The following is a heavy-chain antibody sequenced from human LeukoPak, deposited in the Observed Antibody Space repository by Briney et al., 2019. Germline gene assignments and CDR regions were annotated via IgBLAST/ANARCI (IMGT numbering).Heavy chain of an antibody. Sequence: PGGSLRLSCAASGFTFSNAWMSWVRQAPGKGLEWVGRIKSKTDGGTTDYAAPVKGRFTISRDDSKNTLYLQMNSLKTEDTALYYCARVWAWGSGNYFDYWGQGTLVTVSS. CDR2: IKSKTDGGTT. D-gene: IGHD7-27*01. CDR3: ARVWAWGSGNYFDY. J-gene: IGHJ4*02. CDR1: GFTFSNAW. V-gene: IGHV3-15*01.